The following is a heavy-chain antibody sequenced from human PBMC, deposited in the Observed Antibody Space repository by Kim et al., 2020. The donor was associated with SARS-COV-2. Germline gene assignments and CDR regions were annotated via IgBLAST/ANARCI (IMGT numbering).Heavy chain of an antibody. CDR2: ISGSGGST. CDR3: AKGPRGYSGYDSRGFFDY. V-gene: IGHV3-23*01. J-gene: IGHJ4*02. D-gene: IGHD5-12*01. CDR1: GFTFSSYA. Sequence: GGSLRLSCAASGFTFSSYAMSWVRQAPGKGLEWVSAISGSGGSTYYADSVKGRFTISRDNSKNTLYLQMNSLRAEDTAVYYCAKGPRGYSGYDSRGFFDYWGQGTLVTVSS.